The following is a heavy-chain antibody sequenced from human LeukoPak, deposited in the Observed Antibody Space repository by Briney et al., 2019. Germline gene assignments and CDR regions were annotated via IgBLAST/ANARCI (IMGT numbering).Heavy chain of an antibody. V-gene: IGHV3-7*01. CDR2: IKQDGSEK. CDR3: AREKYNWNDDLNYFDY. J-gene: IGHJ4*02. Sequence: GGSLRLSXAASGFTFSSYWMSWVRQAPGKGLEWVANIKQDGSEKYYVDSVKGRFTISRDNAKNSLYLQMNSLRAEDTAVYYCAREKYNWNDDLNYFDYWGQGTLVTVSS. D-gene: IGHD1-1*01. CDR1: GFTFSSYW.